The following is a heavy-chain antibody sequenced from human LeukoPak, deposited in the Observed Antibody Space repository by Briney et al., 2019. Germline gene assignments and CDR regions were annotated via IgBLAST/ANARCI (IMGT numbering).Heavy chain of an antibody. CDR1: GGAISSYY. CDR2: SYHRGST. V-gene: IGHV4-59*01. J-gene: IGHJ4*02. CDR3: ASSSGYGTDFDY. Sequence: PSETLSLTCTVSGGAISSYYWGWIRQPPGKGLEWIGWSYHRGSTSYNPSLKSRVAILVDTSKNQFSLKLSSVTAADTAVYYCASSSGYGTDFDYWGQGTLVTVSS. D-gene: IGHD5-12*01.